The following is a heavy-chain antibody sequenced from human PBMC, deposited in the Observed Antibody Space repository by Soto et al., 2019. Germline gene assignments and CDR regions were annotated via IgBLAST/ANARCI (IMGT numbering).Heavy chain of an antibody. D-gene: IGHD6-13*01. Sequence: SETLSLTCAVYGGSFSGYYWSWIRHPPGKGLEWIGEINHSGSTNYNPSLKSRVTISVDTSKNQFSLKLSSVTAADTAVYYCARGREVAAAGTNYFYYGMDVWGQGTTVTVSS. CDR3: ARGREVAAAGTNYFYYGMDV. V-gene: IGHV4-34*01. CDR1: GGSFSGYY. J-gene: IGHJ6*02. CDR2: INHSGST.